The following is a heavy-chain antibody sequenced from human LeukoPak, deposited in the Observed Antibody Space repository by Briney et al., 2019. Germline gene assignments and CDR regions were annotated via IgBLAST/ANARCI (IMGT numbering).Heavy chain of an antibody. J-gene: IGHJ1*01. CDR1: GYTFTGYY. D-gene: IGHD3-3*01. CDR3: ARDVRPYYDFWSGYYSAEYFQH. V-gene: IGHV1-2*02. Sequence: ASVKVSCKASGYTFTGYYMHWVRQAPGQGLEWMGWINPNSGGTNYAQKFQGRVTMTRDTSISTAYMELSRLRSDDTAVYYCARDVRPYYDFWSGYYSAEYFQHWGQGTLVTVSS. CDR2: INPNSGGT.